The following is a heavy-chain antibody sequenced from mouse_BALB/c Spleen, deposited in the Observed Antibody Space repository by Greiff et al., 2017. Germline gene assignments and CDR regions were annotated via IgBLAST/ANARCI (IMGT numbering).Heavy chain of an antibody. J-gene: IGHJ4*01. D-gene: IGHD2-4*01. CDR2: IWSGGST. CDR3: ARNYDYDYYAMDY. V-gene: IGHV2-4-1*01. CDR1: GFSLTSYG. Sequence: QVQLKESGPGLVAPSQSLSITCTVSGFSLTSYGVHWVRQSPGKGLEWLGVIWSGGSTDYNAAFISRLSISKDNSKSQVFFKMNSLQADDTAIYYCARNYDYDYYAMDYWGQGTSVTVSS.